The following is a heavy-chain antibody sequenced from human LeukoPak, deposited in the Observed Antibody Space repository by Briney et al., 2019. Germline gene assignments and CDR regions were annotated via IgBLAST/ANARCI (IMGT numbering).Heavy chain of an antibody. J-gene: IGHJ4*02. CDR2: IKQDGSEK. D-gene: IGHD1-14*01. V-gene: IGHV3-7*01. CDR3: ARGQGTGY. Sequence: TGGSLRLSCAASGFTFSNFWMSWVRQAPGKGLEWVANIKQDGSEKYYVDSVKGRFTISRDNARKSLYLQMNSLRAEDTAVYYCARGQGTGYWGQGALVTVSS. CDR1: GFTFSNFW.